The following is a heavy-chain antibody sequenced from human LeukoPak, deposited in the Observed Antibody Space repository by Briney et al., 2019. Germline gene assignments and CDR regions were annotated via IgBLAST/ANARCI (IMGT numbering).Heavy chain of an antibody. V-gene: IGHV1-69*04. CDR2: IIPILGIA. J-gene: IGHJ4*02. D-gene: IGHD3-22*01. Sequence: ASVKVSCKASGGTFSSYAISWVRQAPGQGLEWMGRIIPILGIANYAQKFQGRVTITADKSTSTAYMELSSLRSEDTAVYYCATATPKSYYYDSSGYYWGQGTLVTVSS. CDR3: ATATPKSYYYDSSGYY. CDR1: GGTFSSYA.